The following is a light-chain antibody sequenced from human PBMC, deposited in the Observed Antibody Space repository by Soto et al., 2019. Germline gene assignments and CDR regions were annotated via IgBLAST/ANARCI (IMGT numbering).Light chain of an antibody. J-gene: IGLJ3*02. CDR1: SSNIARNT. CDR2: SNN. CDR3: AAWDDSLNGYWV. V-gene: IGLV1-44*01. Sequence: QSVLTQPPSASGTPGQRVTISCSGSSSNIARNTVNWYQQLPGTAPKLLIYSNNKRPSGVPDRFSGSKSGTSASLAISGLQSEDEDDYYCAAWDDSLNGYWVFGGGTKLTVL.